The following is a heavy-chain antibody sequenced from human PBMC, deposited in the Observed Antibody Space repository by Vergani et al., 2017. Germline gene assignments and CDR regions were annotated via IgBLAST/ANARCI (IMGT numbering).Heavy chain of an antibody. CDR3: AKMRTPAPHAFDI. J-gene: IGHJ3*02. Sequence: EVQLVESGGGLVKPGGSLRLSCAASGFTFSSYSMNWVRQAPGKGLEWVSSISSSSSYIYYADSVKGRFTISRDNAKNSLYLQMNSLRAEDTAVYYCAKMRTPAPHAFDIWGQGTMVTVSS. CDR1: GFTFSSYS. V-gene: IGHV3-21*04. CDR2: ISSSSSYI.